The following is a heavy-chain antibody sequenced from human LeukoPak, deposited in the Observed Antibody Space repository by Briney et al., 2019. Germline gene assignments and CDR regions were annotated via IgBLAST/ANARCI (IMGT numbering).Heavy chain of an antibody. D-gene: IGHD3-9*01. CDR3: ARALYYDILTGYETHTYYFDY. CDR2: IGSRSSYI. Sequence: GGSLRLSCAASGFSFSSYTMSWVRQAPGKGLKWVSYIGSRSSYIFYADSMKGRFTVSRDNAKNSLYLQMNSPRAEDTAVYYCARALYYDILTGYETHTYYFDYWGQGSLVTVSS. V-gene: IGHV3-21*01. J-gene: IGHJ4*02. CDR1: GFSFSSYT.